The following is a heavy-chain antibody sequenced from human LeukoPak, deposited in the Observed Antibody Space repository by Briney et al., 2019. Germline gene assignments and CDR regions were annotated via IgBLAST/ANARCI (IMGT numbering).Heavy chain of an antibody. CDR2: INPSGGST. CDR1: GYTFTSYY. Sequence: ASVKVSFKASGYTFTSYYMHWVRQAPGQGLEWMGIINPSGGSTSYAQKFQGRVTMTRDTSTSTVYMELSSLRSEDTAVYYCARLAGAWFGGRWAFDYWGQGTLVTVSS. J-gene: IGHJ4*02. D-gene: IGHD3-10*01. CDR3: ARLAGAWFGGRWAFDY. V-gene: IGHV1-46*01.